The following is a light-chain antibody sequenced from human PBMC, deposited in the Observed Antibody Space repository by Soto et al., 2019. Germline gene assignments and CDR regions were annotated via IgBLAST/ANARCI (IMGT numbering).Light chain of an antibody. J-gene: IGLJ1*01. Sequence: QSVLTQPASVSGSPGQSITISCTETSSDAGGYDYVSWYQIHPGKAPNLVVFEVSNRPSGVSYRFSGSKSGNTASLTISGLQAEDEADYFCSSYSISTAYLFGTGTKVTVL. CDR2: EVS. V-gene: IGLV2-14*01. CDR3: SSYSISTAYL. CDR1: SSDAGGYDY.